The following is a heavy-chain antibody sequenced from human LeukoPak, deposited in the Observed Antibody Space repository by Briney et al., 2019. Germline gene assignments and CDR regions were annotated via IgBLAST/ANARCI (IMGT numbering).Heavy chain of an antibody. CDR1: GFTFSSYW. CDR3: ARDIRTKRNYDFWSGAHDNWFDP. Sequence: GGSLRLSCAASGFTFSSYWMSWVRQAPGKGLEWVANIKQDGSEKYYVDSVKGRFTNSRDNAKNSLYLQMNSLRAEDTAVYYCARDIRTKRNYDFWSGAHDNWFDPWGQGTLVTVSS. CDR2: IKQDGSEK. V-gene: IGHV3-7*01. J-gene: IGHJ5*02. D-gene: IGHD3-3*01.